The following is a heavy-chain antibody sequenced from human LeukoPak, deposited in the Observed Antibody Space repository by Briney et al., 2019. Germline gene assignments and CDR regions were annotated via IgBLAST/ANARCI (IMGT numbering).Heavy chain of an antibody. CDR3: ARAAAGELDY. D-gene: IGHD6-13*01. J-gene: IGHJ4*02. CDR2: ISAYNGNT. CDR1: GYTFTSYG. V-gene: IGHV1-18*01. Sequence: EASVTVSFKASGYTFTSYGISWVRQAPGQGLEWMGWISAYNGNTNYAQKLQGRVTMTTDTSTSTAYMELRSLRSDDTAVYYCARAAAGELDYWGQGTLVTVSS.